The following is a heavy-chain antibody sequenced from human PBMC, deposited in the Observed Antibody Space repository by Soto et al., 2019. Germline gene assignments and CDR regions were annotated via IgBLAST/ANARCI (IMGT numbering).Heavy chain of an antibody. V-gene: IGHV1-3*01. CDR1: GYTFTTYS. D-gene: IGHD1-26*01. J-gene: IGHJ3*02. CDR2: MNPLNGDT. CDR3: ARANSGAVDI. Sequence: QVQLVQSGAEVKKPGASVKVSCKASGYTFTTYSMHWVRQAPGQRLEWMGWMNPLNGDTKYSQRFQGRLTIIRDTSASTADMELSSLRSKDTAIYICARANSGAVDIWGQATMVTVSS.